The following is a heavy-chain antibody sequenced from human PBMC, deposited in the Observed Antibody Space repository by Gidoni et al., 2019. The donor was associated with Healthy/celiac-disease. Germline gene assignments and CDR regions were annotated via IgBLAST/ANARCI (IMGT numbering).Heavy chain of an antibody. V-gene: IGHV3-49*05. CDR1: GFTFGDYA. CDR3: TRWLRRGNAFLDY. Sequence: EVQLVESGGGLVKPGRSLRLSCTASGFTFGDYAMSWFRQAPGKGLEWVGFIRSKAYGGTTEYAASVKGRFTISRDDSKSIAYLQMNSLKTEDTAVYYFTRWLRRGNAFLDYWGQGTLVTVSS. CDR2: IRSKAYGGTT. J-gene: IGHJ4*02. D-gene: IGHD5-12*01.